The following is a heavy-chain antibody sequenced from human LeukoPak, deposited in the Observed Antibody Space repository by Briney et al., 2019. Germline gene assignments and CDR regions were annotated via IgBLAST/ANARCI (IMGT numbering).Heavy chain of an antibody. Sequence: GGSLRLSCAASGFTFSNYWMHWVRHAPGKGLMWVSHINSDGTSTTYADSVKGRFTISRDNAKNTLYLQMNSLRAEDTAVHYCVDPFGDIFDIWGQGTMVTVSS. CDR2: INSDGTST. CDR3: VDPFGDIFDI. J-gene: IGHJ3*02. CDR1: GFTFSNYW. D-gene: IGHD3-3*01. V-gene: IGHV3-74*01.